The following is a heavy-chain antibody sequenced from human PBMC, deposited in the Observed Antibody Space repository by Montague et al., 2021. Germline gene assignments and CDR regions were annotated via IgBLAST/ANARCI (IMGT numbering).Heavy chain of an antibody. D-gene: IGHD6-13*01. CDR2: LYYSGST. CDR3: ARGRLATGGFDY. CDR1: GDSLSSVGYS. J-gene: IGHJ4*02. V-gene: IGHV4-31*03. Sequence: TLSLTCTVSGDSLSSVGYSWTWIRHPPGKGLEWLGYLYYSGSTYYNPSLKIRVTISGDTSKNHFSLRLTSVTAADPAVYYCARGRLATGGFDYWGQGNLVTVSS.